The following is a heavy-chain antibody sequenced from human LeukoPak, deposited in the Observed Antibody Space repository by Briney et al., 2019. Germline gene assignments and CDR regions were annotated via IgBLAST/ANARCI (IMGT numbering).Heavy chain of an antibody. CDR2: IYYSGST. CDR1: GGSISRYY. J-gene: IGHJ5*02. Sequence: SETLSLTCTVSGGSISRYYWSWIRQPPGKGLEWIGYIYYSGSTNYNPSLKSRVTISVDTSKNQFSLKLSSVTAADTAVYYCATHGVVVTWFDPWGQGTLVTVSS. V-gene: IGHV4-59*08. D-gene: IGHD2-21*02. CDR3: ATHGVVVTWFDP.